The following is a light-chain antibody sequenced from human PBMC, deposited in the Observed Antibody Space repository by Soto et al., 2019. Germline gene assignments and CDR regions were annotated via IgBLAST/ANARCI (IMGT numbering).Light chain of an antibody. CDR2: DPT. J-gene: IGLJ1*01. V-gene: IGLV7-46*01. CDR3: LLSYTAPAV. Sequence: QAVVTQEPSLTVSPRGTVSLTCGSRTGTVTNGHNLYWVQQKLGQAPRALIHDPTNRPSWPPARFSGCLLVGKAALTPSGAQPEYEADYYCLLSYTAPAVFGNAPNLTV. CDR1: TGTVTNGHN.